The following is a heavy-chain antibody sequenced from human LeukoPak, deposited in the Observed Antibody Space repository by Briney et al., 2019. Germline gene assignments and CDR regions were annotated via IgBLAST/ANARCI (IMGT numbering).Heavy chain of an antibody. CDR2: IIPIFGTA. J-gene: IGHJ5*02. V-gene: IGHV1-69*05. CDR1: GGTFSSYA. CDR3: ARERAAAGSLWFDP. D-gene: IGHD6-13*01. Sequence: GASVKVSCKASGGTFSSYAISWVRQAPGQGLEWMGGIIPIFGTANYAQKFQGRVTITTDESTSTAYMELSSLRSEDTAVYYCARERAAAGSLWFDPWGQGTLVPVSS.